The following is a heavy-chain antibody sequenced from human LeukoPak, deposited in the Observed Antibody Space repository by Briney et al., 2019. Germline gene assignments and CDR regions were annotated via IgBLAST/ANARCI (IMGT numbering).Heavy chain of an antibody. CDR3: ARSMVRGVNYYYYYMDV. D-gene: IGHD3-10*01. CDR1: GYTFSSFA. Sequence: GASVKVSCKASGYTFSSFAMNWVRQAPGQGPEWMGWININTGNPTYAQGFTGRFVFSLDTSVSTAYLQISSLKAEDTAVYYRARSMVRGVNYYYYYMDVWGKGTTVTVSS. J-gene: IGHJ6*03. CDR2: ININTGNP. V-gene: IGHV7-4-1*02.